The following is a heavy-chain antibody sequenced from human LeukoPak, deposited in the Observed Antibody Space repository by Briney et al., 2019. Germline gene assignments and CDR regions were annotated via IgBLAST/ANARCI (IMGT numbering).Heavy chain of an antibody. CDR1: GGSISSSSYY. J-gene: IGHJ6*03. V-gene: IGHV4-39*01. Sequence: SETLSLTCTVSGGSISSSSYYWGWIRQPPGKGLEWIGSIYYSGSTYYNPSLKGRVTISVDTSKIQISLKLNSVTAADTAVYYCARLRDYYYNYMDVWGKGTTVTISS. CDR3: ARLRDYYYNYMDV. CDR2: IYYSGST.